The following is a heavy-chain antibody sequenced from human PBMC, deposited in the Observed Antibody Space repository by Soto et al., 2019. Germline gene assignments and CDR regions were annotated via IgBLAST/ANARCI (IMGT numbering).Heavy chain of an antibody. CDR2: IYHVGST. CDR1: GGSIGSGVYS. V-gene: IGHV4-30-2*01. D-gene: IGHD2-2*01. CDR3: ARVPDR. J-gene: IGHJ5*02. Sequence: QLRESGSGLLKPSKTLSLTCAASGGSIGSGVYSWSWIRQPQGKGLEGIGYIYHVGSTYYTPSLKSRVTISVDRSKNQFSLKLSSVTAADTAVYYCARVPDRWGQGTLVTVSS.